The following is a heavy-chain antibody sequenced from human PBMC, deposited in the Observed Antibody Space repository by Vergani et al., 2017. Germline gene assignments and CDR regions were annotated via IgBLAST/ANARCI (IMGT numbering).Heavy chain of an antibody. CDR1: GFTFTDYG. Sequence: EVQLVESGGGLEQPGRSLRLSCRASGFTFTDYGISWVRQAPGKGLEWVGFVRNKEDGGTPEHAASVKGRFTISRDDSKKTAYLQMNGLTTEDTAVYYCFYDFWAGYDSGDVWGKGTTVTVSS. CDR2: VRNKEDGGTP. D-gene: IGHD3/OR15-3a*01. J-gene: IGHJ6*04. V-gene: IGHV3-49*04. CDR3: FYDFWAGYDSGDV.